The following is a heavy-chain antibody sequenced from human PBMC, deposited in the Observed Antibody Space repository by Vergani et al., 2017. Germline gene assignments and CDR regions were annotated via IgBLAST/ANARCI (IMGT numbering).Heavy chain of an antibody. Sequence: QVQLVQSGAEVKKPGASVKVSCKASGYTFTGYYMHWVRQAPGQGLEWMGRIIPILGIANYAQKFQGRVTITADKSTSTAYMELSSLRSEDTAVYYCARESMTTVDGYGMDVWGQGTTVTVSS. V-gene: IGHV1-69*09. CDR3: ARESMTTVDGYGMDV. CDR2: IIPILGIA. J-gene: IGHJ6*02. CDR1: GYTFTGYY. D-gene: IGHD4-23*01.